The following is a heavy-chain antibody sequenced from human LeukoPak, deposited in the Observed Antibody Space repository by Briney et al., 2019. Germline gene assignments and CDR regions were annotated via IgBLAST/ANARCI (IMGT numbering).Heavy chain of an antibody. D-gene: IGHD5-24*01. J-gene: IGHJ3*01. CDR3: AKDIQLST. CDR2: IGASGEST. Sequence: GGSLRLSCAASGFTFSVAAMTWVRQAPGKGLEWVSLIGASGESTYYADSVKGRFAISRDNSKNTLSLQMNSLRVEDTAMYFCAKDIQLSTWGLGTMVTVSS. V-gene: IGHV3-23*01. CDR1: GFTFSVAA.